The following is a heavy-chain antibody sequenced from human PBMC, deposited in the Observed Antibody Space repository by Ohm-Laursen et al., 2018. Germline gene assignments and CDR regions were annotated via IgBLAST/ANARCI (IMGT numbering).Heavy chain of an antibody. CDR3: ARDGTPEYTVVVTANAFDI. CDR2: IARRASGGTT. J-gene: IGHJ3*02. D-gene: IGHD2-21*02. V-gene: IGHV3-15*04. CDR1: GFTFSNAW. Sequence: SLRLSCAASGFTFSNAWMSWVRQAPGKGLEWVGRIARRASGGTTDYAAPVKGRFTISRDDSTSTLYLQMDSLKTEDTAVYYCARDGTPEYTVVVTANAFDIWGQGTVVTVSS.